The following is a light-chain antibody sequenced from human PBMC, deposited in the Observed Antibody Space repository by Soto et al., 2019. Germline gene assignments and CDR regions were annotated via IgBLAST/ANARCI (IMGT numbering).Light chain of an antibody. J-gene: IGKJ5*01. CDR3: QQYGSSIT. CDR2: GAS. Sequence: EIVLTQSPGTLSLSPGERATLSCRASQSVSSSYLAWYQQKPGQAPRLLIYGASSRATGIPDRFSGSGSGTDFTHTISRLEPEDFAVYYCQQYGSSITFGQGTRLEIK. V-gene: IGKV3-20*01. CDR1: QSVSSSY.